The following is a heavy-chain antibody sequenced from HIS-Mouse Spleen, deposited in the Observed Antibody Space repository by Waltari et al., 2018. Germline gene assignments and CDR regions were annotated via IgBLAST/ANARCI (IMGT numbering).Heavy chain of an antibody. D-gene: IGHD1-7*01. J-gene: IGHJ3*02. Sequence: QVQLQQCGAGLLKPSETLSLTCAVYGGSFSGYYWSWIRQPPGKGLEWIGEINHRGSTNYNPSLKSRVTISVDTSKTQFSLKLGSVTAADTAVYYCARGLTGTLNAFDIWGQGTMVTVSS. V-gene: IGHV4-34*01. CDR3: ARGLTGTLNAFDI. CDR2: INHRGST. CDR1: GGSFSGYY.